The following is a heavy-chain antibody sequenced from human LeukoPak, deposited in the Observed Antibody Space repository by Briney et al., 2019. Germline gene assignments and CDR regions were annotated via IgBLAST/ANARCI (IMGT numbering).Heavy chain of an antibody. Sequence: SETLSLTCAVYGGSFSGHYWSWIRQPPGKGLEWIGEINHSGSTNYNPSLKSRVTISLDTSKNQFSVKLSSVTAADTAVYYCARAQSIGYDWAAFDIWGQGTMVTVSS. CDR2: INHSGST. CDR1: GGSFSGHY. D-gene: IGHD5-12*01. V-gene: IGHV4-34*01. CDR3: ARAQSIGYDWAAFDI. J-gene: IGHJ3*02.